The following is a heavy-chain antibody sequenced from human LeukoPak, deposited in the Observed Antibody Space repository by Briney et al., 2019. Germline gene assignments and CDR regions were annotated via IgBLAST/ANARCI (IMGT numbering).Heavy chain of an antibody. CDR2: INPSGGST. J-gene: IGHJ3*02. V-gene: IGHV1-46*01. CDR3: ARDNYGDYAFDI. CDR1: GYTFTSYG. D-gene: IGHD4-17*01. Sequence: ASVKVSCKASGYTFTSYGISWVRQAPGQGLEWMGIINPSGGSTSYAQKFQGRVTMTRDTSTSTVYMELSSLRSEDTAVYYCARDNYGDYAFDIWGQGTMVTVSS.